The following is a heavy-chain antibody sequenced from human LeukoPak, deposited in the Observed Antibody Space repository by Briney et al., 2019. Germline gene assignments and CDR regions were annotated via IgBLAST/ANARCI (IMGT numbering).Heavy chain of an antibody. CDR1: GYNFNAYA. V-gene: IGHV1-18*01. Sequence: ASVKVSCKASGYNFNAYAVSWVRQAPGQGLEWMGWISASSGNTKLAQRLQGRVTMTTDTSTSTAYMELRSLRSGDTAVYYCARGFGVVAATISYLYYYMDVWGKGTTVTVSS. D-gene: IGHD2-15*01. CDR3: ARGFGVVAATISYLYYYMDV. CDR2: ISASSGNT. J-gene: IGHJ6*03.